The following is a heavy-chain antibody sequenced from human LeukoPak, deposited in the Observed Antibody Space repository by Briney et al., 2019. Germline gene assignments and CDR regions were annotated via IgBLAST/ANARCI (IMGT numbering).Heavy chain of an antibody. V-gene: IGHV4-34*01. J-gene: IGHJ4*02. Sequence: SETLTLTCAVYGGSFSGYYWSWIRQPPGKGLEWIGEINHSGSTNYNPSLKSRVTISVDTSKNQFSLKLSSVTAADTAVYYCARGPGIAAAGPFDYWGQGRLVTVSS. D-gene: IGHD6-13*01. CDR2: INHSGST. CDR3: ARGPGIAAAGPFDY. CDR1: GGSFSGYY.